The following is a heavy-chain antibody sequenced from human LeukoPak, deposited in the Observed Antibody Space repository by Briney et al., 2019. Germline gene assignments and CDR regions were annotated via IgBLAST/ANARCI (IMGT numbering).Heavy chain of an antibody. CDR1: GFTFGSRA. CDR3: ATENDYGDPFDY. V-gene: IGHV3-23*01. J-gene: IGHJ4*02. D-gene: IGHD4-17*01. CDR2: ISGSGGST. Sequence: GGSLRLSCAASGFTFGSRAMSWVRQAPGKGLEWVSAISGSGGSTYYAASVKGRFTISRDNSKNTLYLQMNSLRAEDTTVYYCATENDYGDPFDYWGQGTLVTVSS.